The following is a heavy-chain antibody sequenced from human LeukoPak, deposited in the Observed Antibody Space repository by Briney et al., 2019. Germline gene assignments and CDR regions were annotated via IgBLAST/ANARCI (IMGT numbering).Heavy chain of an antibody. V-gene: IGHV3-23*01. Sequence: GGSLRLSCEPSGFPLRFCAISWLRQAAREGLEWVSTINAYSGTRSYDAPVRGRFTISRDNSKNTLYLQLNTLRADDTAVYYCAKPISGGLAVTADWFAPWGQGTLVVVSS. D-gene: IGHD6-19*01. CDR1: GFPLRFCA. CDR3: AKPISGGLAVTADWFAP. CDR2: INAYSGTR. J-gene: IGHJ5*01.